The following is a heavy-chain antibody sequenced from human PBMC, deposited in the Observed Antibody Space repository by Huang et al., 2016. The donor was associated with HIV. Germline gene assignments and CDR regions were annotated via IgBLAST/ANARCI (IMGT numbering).Heavy chain of an antibody. CDR2: LFPDDSET. D-gene: IGHD6-6*01. J-gene: IGHJ4*02. V-gene: IGHV5-51*01. Sequence: VQLVQSGAEVKKPGESLKISCKGSGYSFSSYWIAWVSQMPGKGLEWMGILFPDDSETTYSPSFEGQVTISADKSIGTAYRQWSSLKASDTAMYYCARRFSSSSGYFDYWGQGSLVTVSS. CDR1: GYSFSSYW. CDR3: ARRFSSSSGYFDY.